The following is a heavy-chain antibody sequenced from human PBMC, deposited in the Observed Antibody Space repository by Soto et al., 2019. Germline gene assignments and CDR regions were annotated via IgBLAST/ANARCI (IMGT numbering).Heavy chain of an antibody. V-gene: IGHV1-69*13. D-gene: IGHD3-22*01. CDR1: GGTFSSYA. J-gene: IGHJ3*02. CDR3: ATEPVMIVVAAGAFDI. Sequence: GASVKVSCKASGGTFSSYAISWVRQAPGQGLEWMGGIIPIFGTANYAQKFQGRVTITADESTSTAYMELSSLRSEDTAVYYCATEPVMIVVAAGAFDIWGQGTMVTV. CDR2: IIPIFGTA.